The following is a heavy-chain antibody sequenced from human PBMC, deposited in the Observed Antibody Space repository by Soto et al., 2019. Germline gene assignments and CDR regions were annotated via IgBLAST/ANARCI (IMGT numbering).Heavy chain of an antibody. J-gene: IGHJ4*02. CDR3: ARLGDSSGYHYFDY. D-gene: IGHD3-22*01. V-gene: IGHV4-39*01. CDR1: GGSISSSNYY. CDR2: IYYSGRT. Sequence: TLSLTCTVSGGSISSSNYYWGWIRQPPGKGLEWIGSIYYSGRTYYNPSLHSRVTISVDTSKNQFSLKLSSVTAADTAVYYCARLGDSSGYHYFDYWGQGALVTVSS.